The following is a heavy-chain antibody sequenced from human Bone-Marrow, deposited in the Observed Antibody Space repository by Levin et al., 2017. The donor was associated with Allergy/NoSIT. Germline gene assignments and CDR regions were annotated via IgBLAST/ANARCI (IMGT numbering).Heavy chain of an antibody. J-gene: IGHJ4*02. D-gene: IGHD1-26*01. CDR1: GFTFDDYA. Sequence: PGWSLRLSCAASGFTFDDYAMHWVRQAPGKGLEWVSGISWNSGSIGYADSVKGRFTISRDNAKNSLYLQMNSLRAEDTALYYCAKGSGMPRAPVFDYWGQGTLVTVSS. CDR3: AKGSGMPRAPVFDY. CDR2: ISWNSGSI. V-gene: IGHV3-9*01.